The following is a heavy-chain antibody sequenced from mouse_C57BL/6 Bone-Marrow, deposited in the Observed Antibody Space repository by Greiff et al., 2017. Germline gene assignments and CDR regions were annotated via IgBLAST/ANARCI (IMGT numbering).Heavy chain of an antibody. CDR1: GFTFSDYY. Sequence: EVKLQESGGGLVQPGGSLKLSCAASGFTFSDYYMYWVRQTPEKRLEWVAYISNGGGSTYYPDTVKGRFTISRDNAKNTLYLQMSRLKSEDTGMYYCARHDFFAYWGQGTLVTVSA. V-gene: IGHV5-12*01. CDR2: ISNGGGST. CDR3: ARHDFFAY. D-gene: IGHD2-13*01. J-gene: IGHJ3*01.